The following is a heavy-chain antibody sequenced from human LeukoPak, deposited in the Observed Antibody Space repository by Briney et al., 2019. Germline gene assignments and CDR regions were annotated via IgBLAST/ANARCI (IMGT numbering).Heavy chain of an antibody. CDR3: ARTPTANIVLVKADFFEV. D-gene: IGHD2-8*02. V-gene: IGHV1-2*02. CDR2: INPNSGGT. J-gene: IGHJ4*02. CDR1: GYTFTGYY. Sequence: ASVKVSCKASGYTFTGYYMHWVRQAPGQGLEWMGWINPNSGGTNYAQKFQGRVTMTTDTSTTTTYMELRSLRSDDTAVYYCARTPTANIVLVKADFFEVWGQGTLVTVSS.